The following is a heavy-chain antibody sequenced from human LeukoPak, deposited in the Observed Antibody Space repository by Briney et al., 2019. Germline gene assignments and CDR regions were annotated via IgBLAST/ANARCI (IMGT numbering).Heavy chain of an antibody. V-gene: IGHV3-23*01. J-gene: IGHJ4*02. Sequence: GGSLRLSCAASGFIFSNYGMNWVRQAPGKGLEWVAAISASGSATSYADSVRGRFTISRDNSKSTTYLQMNSLRAEDTAVFYCAKDLNYGFDYWGQGTLVTVSS. D-gene: IGHD4-11*01. CDR2: ISASGSAT. CDR1: GFIFSNYG. CDR3: AKDLNYGFDY.